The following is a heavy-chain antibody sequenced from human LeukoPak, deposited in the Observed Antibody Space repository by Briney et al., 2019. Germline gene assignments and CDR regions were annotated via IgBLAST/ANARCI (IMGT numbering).Heavy chain of an antibody. V-gene: IGHV3-23*01. CDR1: GFTFSNYA. CDR3: VRQKKSHGNFDY. Sequence: GSLRLSCAASGFTFSNYAMSWVRQAPGKGLEWVAGISGTGGSTHYADSMKGRFTISRDNSKNTVYLQMRNLRVEDTAVYYCVRQKKSHGNFDYWGQGTLVTVSS. D-gene: IGHD1-26*01. J-gene: IGHJ4*02. CDR2: ISGTGGST.